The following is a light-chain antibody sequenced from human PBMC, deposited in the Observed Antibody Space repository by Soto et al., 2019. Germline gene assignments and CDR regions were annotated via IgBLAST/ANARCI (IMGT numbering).Light chain of an antibody. CDR1: HSIRGW. V-gene: IGKV1-5*01. Sequence: DIQMTQSPSTLSASVGDRVTITCRASHSIRGWLAWYQQKPGKAPNLLIYDASSLESGVPSRFSGSGSGTEFTLTISSLQPDDFATYYCQQYYNYSQTFSQGTKVEIK. J-gene: IGKJ1*01. CDR2: DAS. CDR3: QQYYNYSQT.